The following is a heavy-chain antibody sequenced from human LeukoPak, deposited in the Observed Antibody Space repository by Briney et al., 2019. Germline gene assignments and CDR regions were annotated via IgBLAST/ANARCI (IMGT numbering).Heavy chain of an antibody. CDR3: ARAHMSDCSGGSCSLAT. CDR1: GYTFTNYD. J-gene: IGHJ4*02. CDR2: MNPNSGNT. Sequence: GASVKVSCKASGYTFTNYDINWVRQATGQGLEWMGWMNPNSGNTGYAQKFQGRVTITRNTSISTAYMELSSLRSEDTALYYCARAHMSDCSGGSCSLATWGQGTLVTVSS. V-gene: IGHV1-8*03. D-gene: IGHD2-15*01.